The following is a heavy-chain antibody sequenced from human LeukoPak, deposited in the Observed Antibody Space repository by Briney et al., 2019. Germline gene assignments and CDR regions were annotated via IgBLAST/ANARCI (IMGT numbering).Heavy chain of an antibody. D-gene: IGHD3-10*01. V-gene: IGHV4-61*01. CDR2: IYHTGTT. J-gene: IGHJ6*02. CDR3: ARDRLDYYGSGNYYYYGLDV. Sequence: SKTLSLTCTVSGGSVSSASYYWSWIRQPPGKGLEWIVYIYHTGTTNYNPSLKSRVTISLDTSKNQFSLKLSSVTAADTAVYYCARDRLDYYGSGNYYYYGLDVWGQGTTVTVSS. CDR1: GGSVSSASYY.